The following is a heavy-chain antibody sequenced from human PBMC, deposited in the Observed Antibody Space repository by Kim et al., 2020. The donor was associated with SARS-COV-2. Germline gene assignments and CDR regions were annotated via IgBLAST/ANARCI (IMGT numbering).Heavy chain of an antibody. CDR1: GFTFSGSA. CDR2: IRSKANSYAT. CDR3: TRPRYFTNGVCFPYGMAV. D-gene: IGHD2-8*01. V-gene: IGHV3-73*01. Sequence: GGSLRLSCAASGFTFSGSAMHWVRQASGKGLEWVGRIRSKANSYATAYAASGKGRFTISRDDSKNTAYLQMNSLKTEDTAVYYCTRPRYFTNGVCFPYGMAVWGPGTTVTVSS. J-gene: IGHJ6*02.